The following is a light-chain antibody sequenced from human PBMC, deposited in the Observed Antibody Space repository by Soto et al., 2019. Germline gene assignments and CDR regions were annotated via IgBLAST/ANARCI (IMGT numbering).Light chain of an antibody. CDR2: DDN. CDR1: NIGSKS. Sequence: SYELTQPPSVSVAPGQTARITCGGNNIGSKSVHWYQQKPGQAPVLVVYDDNDRPSGIPERFSGSNSGNTATLTISRVEAGDEADSYCQVWDSSSDHPGVFGTGTKLTVL. CDR3: QVWDSSSDHPGV. V-gene: IGLV3-21*02. J-gene: IGLJ1*01.